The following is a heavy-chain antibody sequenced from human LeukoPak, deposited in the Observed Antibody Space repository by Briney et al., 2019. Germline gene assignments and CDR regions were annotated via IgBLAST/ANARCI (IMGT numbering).Heavy chain of an antibody. Sequence: ASVKVSCKASGGTFSSYAISWVRQAPGQGLEWMGRIIPILGIANYAQKFQGRVTITADKSTSTAYMELSSLRSEDTAVYYCARSTRGVIIDRWCYFDYWGQGTLVTVSS. D-gene: IGHD3-10*01. J-gene: IGHJ4*02. CDR2: IIPILGIA. CDR1: GGTFSSYA. V-gene: IGHV1-69*04. CDR3: ARSTRGVIIDRWCYFDY.